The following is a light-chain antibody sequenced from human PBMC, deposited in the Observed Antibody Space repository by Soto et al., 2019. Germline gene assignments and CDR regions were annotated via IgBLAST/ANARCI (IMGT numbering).Light chain of an antibody. CDR2: AAT. V-gene: IGKV3-15*01. J-gene: IGKJ2*01. Sequence: EIVMTQSPANLSVSPGGRATLSCRASQTVHSNLAWYQHKSGQAPRLLIYAATTRATGIPARISGSGSGTEFTLNITSLQSEDSAVYFCHQYNDWPVSTFGPGNKLEIK. CDR3: HQYNDWPVST. CDR1: QTVHSN.